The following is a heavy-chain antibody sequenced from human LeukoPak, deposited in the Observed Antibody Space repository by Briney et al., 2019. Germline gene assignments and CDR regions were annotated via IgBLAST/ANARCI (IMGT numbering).Heavy chain of an antibody. V-gene: IGHV1-8*01. D-gene: IGHD2-15*01. J-gene: IGHJ4*02. CDR1: GYTFTSYD. CDR2: MNPNSGNT. CDR3: ARAEGSGGSGWYFDY. Sequence: GASVKVSCKTSGYTFTSYDINWVRQATGQGLEWMGWMNPNSGNTAYAQKFQGRVTLTRNTSISTAYMELSSLRSEDTAVYYCARAEGSGGSGWYFDYWGQGTLVTVSS.